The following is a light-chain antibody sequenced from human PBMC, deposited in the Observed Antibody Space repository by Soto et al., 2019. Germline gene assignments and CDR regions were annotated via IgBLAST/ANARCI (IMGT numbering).Light chain of an antibody. CDR1: SSNIGAGYD. CDR2: DDN. V-gene: IGLV1-40*01. J-gene: IGLJ1*01. Sequence: QSVLTQPPSVSGAPGQRVTISCTGSSSNIGAGYDLNWYRQLPGTAPKPLIYDDNNQPSGVPDRFSGSKSGTSASLAISGLQAEDEADYYCQSYDSSLSGYVFGTGTKATVL. CDR3: QSYDSSLSGYV.